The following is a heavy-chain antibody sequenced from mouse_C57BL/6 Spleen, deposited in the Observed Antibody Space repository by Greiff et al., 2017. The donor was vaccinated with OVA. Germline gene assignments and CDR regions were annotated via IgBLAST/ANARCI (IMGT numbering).Heavy chain of an antibody. D-gene: IGHD2-4*01. CDR2: IHPNSGST. Sequence: VQLQQPGAELVKPGASVKLSCKASGYTFTSYWMHWVKQRPGQGLEWIGLIHPNSGSTNYNEKFKSKATLTVDKSSSTAYMQLSSLTSEDSAVYYCAREMITRDMDYWGQGTSVTVSS. J-gene: IGHJ4*01. CDR3: AREMITRDMDY. V-gene: IGHV1-64*01. CDR1: GYTFTSYW.